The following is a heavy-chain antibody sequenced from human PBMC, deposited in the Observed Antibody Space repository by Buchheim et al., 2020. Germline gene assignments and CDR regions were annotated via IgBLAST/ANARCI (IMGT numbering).Heavy chain of an antibody. CDR1: GFTFSSYG. CDR3: AKDRALHSYYYYGMDV. J-gene: IGHJ6*02. Sequence: QVQLVESGGGVVQPGRSLRLSCAASGFTFSSYGMHWVRQAPGKGLEWVAVISYDGSNKYYADSVKGRFTISRDNSNNPLYLQMNSLRAEDTAVYYCAKDRALHSYYYYGMDVWGQGTT. V-gene: IGHV3-30*18. D-gene: IGHD4-11*01. CDR2: ISYDGSNK.